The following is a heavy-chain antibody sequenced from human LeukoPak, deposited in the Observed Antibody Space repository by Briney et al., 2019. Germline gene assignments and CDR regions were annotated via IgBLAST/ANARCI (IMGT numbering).Heavy chain of an antibody. J-gene: IGHJ6*03. CDR3: ARDSGYYYMDV. D-gene: IGHD1-26*01. CDR1: GFTFDDYG. Sequence: GGSLRLSCAASGFTFDDYGMSWVRQAPGKGLVWVSGINWNGGSTGYADSVKGRFTISRDNAKNSLYLQMNSLRAEDTALYYCARDSGYYYMDVWGKGTTVTVSS. V-gene: IGHV3-20*04. CDR2: INWNGGST.